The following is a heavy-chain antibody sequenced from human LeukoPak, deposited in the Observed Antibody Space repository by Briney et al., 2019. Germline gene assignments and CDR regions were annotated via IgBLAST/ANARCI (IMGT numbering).Heavy chain of an antibody. CDR1: GDSFSSNSAA. J-gene: IGHJ4*02. V-gene: IGHV6-1*01. CDR2: TYYRSKWYN. CDR3: ARGTSGWPTFDY. Sequence: SQTLSLTCVISGDSFSSNSAAWTWIRKSPSRGLEWLGRTYYRSKWYNDYAVSVKSRIVINPDTSKNQFSLQLNSMTPEDTAVYYCARGTSGWPTFDYWGQGTLVTVSS. D-gene: IGHD6-19*01.